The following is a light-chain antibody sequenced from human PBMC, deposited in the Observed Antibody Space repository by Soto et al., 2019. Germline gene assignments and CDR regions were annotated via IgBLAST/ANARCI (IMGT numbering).Light chain of an antibody. CDR1: QAVSSTY. CDR3: RLYSNSPPMYT. Sequence: EIVLTQSPDTLSLSPGERATLSCRASQAVSSTYLAWYQQRLGQAPRLLIFGASSRATGIPDRFSGSGSGTDFTLSISRLEPEDFAVYYCRLYSNSPPMYTFGQGTKVEIK. CDR2: GAS. J-gene: IGKJ2*01. V-gene: IGKV3-20*01.